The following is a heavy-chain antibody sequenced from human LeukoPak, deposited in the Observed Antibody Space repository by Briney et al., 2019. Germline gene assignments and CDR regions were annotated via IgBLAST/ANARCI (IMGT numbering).Heavy chain of an antibody. J-gene: IGHJ4*02. CDR1: LCTFSPYI. V-gene: IGHV3-21*01. CDR3: ARSVVSGVVAAQHEFDD. D-gene: IGHD2-15*01. Sequence: GCSLPLSRADCLCTFSPYILIWVRQAAGKGLEWVSTIDFCGDYIYYADSLKRRFTISRDNAKNSVHLQMNSLRAEDTAVYYCARSVVSGVVAAQHEFDDWGQGTLVTVSS. CDR2: IDFCGDYI.